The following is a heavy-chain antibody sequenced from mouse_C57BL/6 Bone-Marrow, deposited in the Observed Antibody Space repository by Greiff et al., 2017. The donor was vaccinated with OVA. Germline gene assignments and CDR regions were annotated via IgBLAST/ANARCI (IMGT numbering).Heavy chain of an antibody. V-gene: IGHV1-80*01. Sequence: LQESGAELVKPGASVKISCKASGYAFSSYWMNWVKQRPGKGLEWIGQIYPGDGDTNYNGKFKGKATLTADKSSSTAYMQLSSLTSEDSAVYFCARENIYGNYWYFDVWGTGTTVTVSS. CDR2: IYPGDGDT. D-gene: IGHD2-1*01. CDR1: GYAFSSYW. J-gene: IGHJ1*03. CDR3: ARENIYGNYWYFDV.